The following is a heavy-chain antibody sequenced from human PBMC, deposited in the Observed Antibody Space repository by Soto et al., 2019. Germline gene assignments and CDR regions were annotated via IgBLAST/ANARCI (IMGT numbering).Heavy chain of an antibody. Sequence: GGSLRLSCAASGFTFSNAWMSWVRQAPGKGLEWVGRIKSKTDGGTTDYAAPVKGRFTISRDDSKNTLYLQMNSLKTEDTAVYYCTTDGGQWLGPYYYYGMDVWGQGTTVTVSS. D-gene: IGHD6-19*01. CDR3: TTDGGQWLGPYYYYGMDV. J-gene: IGHJ6*02. CDR1: GFTFSNAW. V-gene: IGHV3-15*01. CDR2: IKSKTDGGTT.